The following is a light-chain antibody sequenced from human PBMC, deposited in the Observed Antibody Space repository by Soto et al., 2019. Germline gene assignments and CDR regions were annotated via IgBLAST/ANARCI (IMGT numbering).Light chain of an antibody. CDR2: GAS. CDR1: QSVSSTY. Sequence: EIVVTQSPGTRSLSPGQRATLSCRASQSVSSTYLAWYQQKPGQAPRLLIYGASSRATGIPDRFSGSGSGTDFTLTISRLEPEDFEVYYFQQYGTSPGFTFGPGTIVDMK. V-gene: IGKV3-20*01. J-gene: IGKJ3*01. CDR3: QQYGTSPGFT.